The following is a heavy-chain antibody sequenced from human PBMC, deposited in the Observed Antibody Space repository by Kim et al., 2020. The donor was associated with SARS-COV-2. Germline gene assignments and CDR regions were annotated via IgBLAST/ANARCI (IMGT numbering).Heavy chain of an antibody. Sequence: DSVKGRFTISRDNSKNTLYLQRNSLRAEDTAVYYCAKASHAWDGYNPLDYWGQGTLVTVSS. V-gene: IGHV3-23*03. CDR3: AKASHAWDGYNPLDY. D-gene: IGHD5-12*01. J-gene: IGHJ4*02.